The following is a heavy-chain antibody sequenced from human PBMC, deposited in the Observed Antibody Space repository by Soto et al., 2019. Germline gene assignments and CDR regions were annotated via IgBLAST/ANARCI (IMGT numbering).Heavy chain of an antibody. CDR1: GYSFTDYH. CDR3: ARGDSTDCSNGVCSFFYNHDMDV. J-gene: IGHJ6*02. Sequence: SVKFSCKASGYSFTDYHIHWVRQAPGQGLKLLGRINPKSGGTSTAQKFQGWVTMTTDTSISTASMELTRLTSDDTAIYYCARGDSTDCSNGVCSFFYNHDMDVWG. CDR2: INPKSGGT. V-gene: IGHV1-2*04. D-gene: IGHD2-8*01.